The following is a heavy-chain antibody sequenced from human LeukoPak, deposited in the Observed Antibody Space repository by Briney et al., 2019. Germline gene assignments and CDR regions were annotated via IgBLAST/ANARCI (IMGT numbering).Heavy chain of an antibody. CDR2: ISAYNGNT. CDR1: GYTFTSYG. V-gene: IGHV1-18*01. CDR3: ARDLKQQLVGYYYYGMDV. Sequence: GASVKVSCKASGYTFTSYGISWVRQAPGQGLEWMGWISAYNGNTNYAQKLQGRVTMTTDTSTSTAYMELRSLRYDDTAVYYCARDLKQQLVGYYYYGMDVWGQGTTVTVSS. J-gene: IGHJ6*02. D-gene: IGHD6-13*01.